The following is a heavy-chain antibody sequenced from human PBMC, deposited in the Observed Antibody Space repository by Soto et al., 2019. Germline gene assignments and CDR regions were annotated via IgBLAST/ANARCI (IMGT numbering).Heavy chain of an antibody. Sequence: VQLLESGGGLVQPGGSLRLSCAASGFTFSSYAMSWVRQAPGKGLEWVSAISGSGGSTYYADSVKGRFTISRDNSKNTLYLQMNSLRAEDTAVYYCAKASGYSSSWYWYFDYWGQGTLVTVSS. CDR2: ISGSGGST. D-gene: IGHD6-13*01. CDR1: GFTFSSYA. V-gene: IGHV3-23*01. CDR3: AKASGYSSSWYWYFDY. J-gene: IGHJ4*02.